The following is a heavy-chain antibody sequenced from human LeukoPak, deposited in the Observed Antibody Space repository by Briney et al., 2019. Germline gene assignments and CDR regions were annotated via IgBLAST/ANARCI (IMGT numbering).Heavy chain of an antibody. J-gene: IGHJ4*02. Sequence: SQTLSLTCTVSGGSISSGSYYWSWIRQPAGKGLEWIGRIYTSGSTNYNPSLKSRVTISVDTSKNQFSLKLSSVTAADTAAYYCASTYYYGSGLDYWGQGTLVTVSS. CDR1: GGSISSGSYY. CDR2: IYTSGST. V-gene: IGHV4-61*02. D-gene: IGHD3-10*01. CDR3: ASTYYYGSGLDY.